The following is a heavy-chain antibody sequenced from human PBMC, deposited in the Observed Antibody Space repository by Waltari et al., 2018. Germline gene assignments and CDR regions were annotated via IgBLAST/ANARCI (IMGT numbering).Heavy chain of an antibody. CDR2: ISGSGGST. CDR3: AKEPTLYSAEEGAFDI. Sequence: EVQLLESGGGLVQPGGSLRLSCAASGFTFSSYAMSGVRQAPGKGLEWASAISGSGGSTYSADSVKGRFTISRDNSKNTLYLQMNSLRAEDTAVYYCAKEPTLYSAEEGAFDIWGQGTMVTVSS. V-gene: IGHV3-23*01. CDR1: GFTFSSYA. J-gene: IGHJ3*02. D-gene: IGHD2-8*01.